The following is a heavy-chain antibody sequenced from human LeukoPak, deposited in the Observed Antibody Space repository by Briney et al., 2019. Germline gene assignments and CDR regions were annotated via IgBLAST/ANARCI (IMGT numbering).Heavy chain of an antibody. V-gene: IGHV4-39*01. D-gene: IGHD4-11*01. CDR1: GGSISSSSYY. J-gene: IGHJ4*02. CDR3: AIRSNYRSYYIDH. CDR2: IYYSGST. Sequence: SETLSLTCTVSGGSISSSSYYWGWIRQPPGKGLEWIGSIYYSGSTYYNPSLKSLITISVNRSKNQFSLNLSSATPADTAVDYYAIRSNYRSYYIDHWGQRTLVTVAS.